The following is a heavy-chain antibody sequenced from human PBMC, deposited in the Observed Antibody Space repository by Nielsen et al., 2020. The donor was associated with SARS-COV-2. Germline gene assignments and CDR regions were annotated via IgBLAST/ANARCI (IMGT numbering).Heavy chain of an antibody. CDR2: ISGSGGST. J-gene: IGHJ5*02. Sequence: GESLKISCAASGFTFSSYAMSWVRQAPGKGLEWVSAISGSGGSTYYADSVKGRFTISGDNSKNTLYLQMNSLRAEDTAVYYCAKNPTNIVVVVAAGVSNWFDPWGQGTLVTVSS. CDR3: AKNPTNIVVVVAAGVSNWFDP. CDR1: GFTFSSYA. V-gene: IGHV3-23*01. D-gene: IGHD2-15*01.